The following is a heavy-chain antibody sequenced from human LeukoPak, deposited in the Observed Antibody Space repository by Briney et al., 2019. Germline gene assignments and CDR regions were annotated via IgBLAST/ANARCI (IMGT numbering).Heavy chain of an antibody. J-gene: IGHJ4*02. CDR2: FNWNGGST. Sequence: ETLSLTCAVSGGSFSGYYWSWIRQPPGKGLEWVSGFNWNGGSTGYADSVKGRFTISRDNAKNSLYLQMNSLRAEDTALYYCAREGYCSSTSCSLDYWGQGTLVTVSS. D-gene: IGHD2-2*01. V-gene: IGHV3-20*04. CDR1: GGSFSGYY. CDR3: AREGYCSSTSCSLDY.